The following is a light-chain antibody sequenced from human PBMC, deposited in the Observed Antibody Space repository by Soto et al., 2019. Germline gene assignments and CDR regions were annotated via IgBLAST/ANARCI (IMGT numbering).Light chain of an antibody. V-gene: IGLV2-23*02. CDR3: CSYAGIGTYI. CDR1: SSNIGSYDL. CDR2: EVT. J-gene: IGLJ1*01. Sequence: QSVLTQPASVSGSPGQSITISCTGTSSNIGSYDLVSWYQQHPGKAPKLIIHEVTVRPSGVSDRFSGSKSGNTASLTISGLQADDEADYYCCSYAGIGTYIFGSGTKVTVL.